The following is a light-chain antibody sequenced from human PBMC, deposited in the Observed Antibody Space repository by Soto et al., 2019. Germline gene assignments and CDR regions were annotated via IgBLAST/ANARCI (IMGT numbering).Light chain of an antibody. V-gene: IGKV3-20*01. J-gene: IGKJ2*01. CDR1: QSVHSK. Sequence: EIIMTQSPATLSMSPGERATLSCRSSQSVHSKLAWYQQRPGQPPRLLIFGASTRATGIPDRFSGSGSGTDFTLTISKLEPEDFAVYYCQQYGSSYLYTFGQGTKVDIK. CDR3: QQYGSSYLYT. CDR2: GAS.